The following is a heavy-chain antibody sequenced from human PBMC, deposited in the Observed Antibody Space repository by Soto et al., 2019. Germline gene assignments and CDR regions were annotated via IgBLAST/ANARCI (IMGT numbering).Heavy chain of an antibody. Sequence: QVQLQESGPGLVKPSETLSLTCTVSGGSISSYYWSWIRQPPGKGLEWIGYIYYSGSTNYNPSLNSRVTISVDTSKNQFSLKLSSVTAADTAVYYRARRTVAIDYWGQGTLVTVSS. J-gene: IGHJ4*02. V-gene: IGHV4-59*01. CDR1: GGSISSYY. CDR2: IYYSGST. D-gene: IGHD4-17*01. CDR3: ARRTVAIDY.